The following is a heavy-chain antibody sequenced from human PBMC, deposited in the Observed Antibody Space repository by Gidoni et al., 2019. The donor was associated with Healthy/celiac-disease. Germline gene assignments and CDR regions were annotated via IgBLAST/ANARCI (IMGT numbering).Heavy chain of an antibody. D-gene: IGHD6-6*01. CDR1: GFTFSNAW. CDR2: IKSKTDGGTT. V-gene: IGHV3-15*01. CDR3: TTVASSSSGGDFDY. Sequence: EVQLVESGGGLVKPGGSLRLSCAASGFTFSNAWMSWVRQAPGKGLEWVGRIKSKTDGGTTDYAAPVKGRFTISRDDSKNTLYLQMNSLKTEDTAVYYCTTVASSSSGGDFDYWGQGTLVTVSS. J-gene: IGHJ4*02.